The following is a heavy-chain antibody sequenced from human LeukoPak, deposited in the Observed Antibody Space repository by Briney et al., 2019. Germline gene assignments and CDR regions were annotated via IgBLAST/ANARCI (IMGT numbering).Heavy chain of an antibody. D-gene: IGHD3-22*01. CDR3: ARAVKYYDSSGYYWYFDY. V-gene: IGHV4-39*01. Sequence: SETLSLTCTVSGDSISSSSYYWGWIRQPPGKGLEWIGSIYYSGSTYYNPSLKSRVTISVDTSKNQFSLKLSSLTAADTAVYFCARAVKYYDSSGYYWYFDYWGQGTLVTVSS. J-gene: IGHJ4*02. CDR1: GDSISSSSYY. CDR2: IYYSGST.